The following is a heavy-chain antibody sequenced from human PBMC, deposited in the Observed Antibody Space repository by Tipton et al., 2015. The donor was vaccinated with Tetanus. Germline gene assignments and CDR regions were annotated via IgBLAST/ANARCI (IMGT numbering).Heavy chain of an antibody. CDR2: ISAYNGNT. CDR3: ARDRCSDVTCYFEMGG. Sequence: QSGAEVKKPGASVRVSCEASGYRFSDHFIHWVRQSPGLGLEWMGWISAYNGNTNYAQKLQGRVTMTTDTSTSTAYMELRSLRSDDTAVYYCARDRCSDVTCYFEMGGWGQGTLVTVSS. V-gene: IGHV1-18*04. J-gene: IGHJ4*02. CDR1: GYRFSDHF. D-gene: IGHD2-15*01.